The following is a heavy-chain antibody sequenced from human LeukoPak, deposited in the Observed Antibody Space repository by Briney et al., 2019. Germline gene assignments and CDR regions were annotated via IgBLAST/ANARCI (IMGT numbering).Heavy chain of an antibody. Sequence: SVKVSCKASGGTFSSYAINWVRQAPGQGLEWMGRIIPILGIAKYAQKFQGRVTITADKSTSTAYMELSSLRSEDTAVYYCARSPPVTTNWFDPWGQGTLVTVSS. V-gene: IGHV1-69*04. D-gene: IGHD4-4*01. CDR1: GGTFSSYA. CDR2: IIPILGIA. J-gene: IGHJ5*02. CDR3: ARSPPVTTNWFDP.